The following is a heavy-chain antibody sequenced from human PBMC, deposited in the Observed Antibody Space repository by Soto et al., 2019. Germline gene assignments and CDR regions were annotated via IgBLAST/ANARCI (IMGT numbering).Heavy chain of an antibody. CDR3: ARAKREKYYDILTGYYRGQGDAFDI. CDR2: INPNSSGT. D-gene: IGHD3-9*01. V-gene: IGHV1-2*04. Sequence: GASVKVSCKASGYTFTGYYMHWVRQAPGQGLEWMGWINPNSSGTNYAQKFQGWVTMARDTSISTAYMELSRLRSDDTAVYYCARAKREKYYDILTGYYRGQGDAFDIWGQGTMVTVSS. J-gene: IGHJ3*02. CDR1: GYTFTGYY.